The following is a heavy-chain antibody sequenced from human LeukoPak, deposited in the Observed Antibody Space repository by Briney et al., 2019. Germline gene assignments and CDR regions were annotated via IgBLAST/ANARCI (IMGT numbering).Heavy chain of an antibody. V-gene: IGHV1-2*02. CDR3: ARLREGLYHFDS. CDR1: GYTFTDYY. J-gene: IGHJ4*02. Sequence: ASVKVSCKASGYTFTDYYIQWMRQAPGQGPEWMGWINPNSGGTKYAQKLQGRVTMTRDTSISTAYMELSRLRSDDTAVYYCARLREGLYHFDSWGQGTLVTVSS. D-gene: IGHD2-8*01. CDR2: INPNSGGT.